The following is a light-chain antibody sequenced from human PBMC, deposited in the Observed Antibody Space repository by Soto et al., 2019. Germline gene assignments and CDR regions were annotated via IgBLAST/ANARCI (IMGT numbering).Light chain of an antibody. CDR3: ISFTSRFTFV. J-gene: IGLJ1*01. CDR2: EVT. V-gene: IGLV2-14*01. CDR1: RSDVGAYNY. Sequence: QSVLTQPASVSGSPGQSIAISCTGTRSDVGAYNYVSWYQQHPGKAPKLMISEVTNRPSGVSDRFSGSKSGNTASLTISGLQAEDEADYYCISFTSRFTFVFGTGTKVTV.